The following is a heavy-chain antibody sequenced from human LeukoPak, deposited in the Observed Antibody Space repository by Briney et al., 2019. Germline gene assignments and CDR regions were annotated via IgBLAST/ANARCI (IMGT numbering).Heavy chain of an antibody. Sequence: KSSGTLSLTCSVSGSSLSSSNYWSWVRQPPGRGLEWIGEIYHSGSTNYNPSLKSRVTISVDTPKSQFSLKLSSVTAADTAVYYCARDDASSSSFDYWGQGILVTVSS. CDR2: IYHSGST. D-gene: IGHD6-6*01. CDR1: GSSLSSSNY. V-gene: IGHV4-4*02. CDR3: ARDDASSSSFDY. J-gene: IGHJ4*02.